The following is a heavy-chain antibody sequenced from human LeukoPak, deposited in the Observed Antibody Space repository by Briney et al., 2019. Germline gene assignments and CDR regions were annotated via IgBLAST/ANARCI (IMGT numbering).Heavy chain of an antibody. Sequence: GRSLRLSCAASGFTFSSYAMHWVRQAPGKGLEWAAVISSDGNTKYHADSVKGRFTISRDNSNNTLYLQMNSLRADDTAIYYCARRRIVGSTDDAFDIWGQGTMVTLSS. CDR3: ARRRIVGSTDDAFDI. D-gene: IGHD1-26*01. V-gene: IGHV3-30-3*01. CDR1: GFTFSSYA. J-gene: IGHJ3*02. CDR2: ISSDGNTK.